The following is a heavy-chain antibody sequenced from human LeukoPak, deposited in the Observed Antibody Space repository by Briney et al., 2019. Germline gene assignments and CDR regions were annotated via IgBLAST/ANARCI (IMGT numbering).Heavy chain of an antibody. J-gene: IGHJ6*03. CDR1: GYTFTSYY. Sequence: ASVKVSCKASGYTFTSYYMHWVRQAPGQGLEWMGIINPSGGSTSYAQKFQGRVTMTRDMSTSTVYMELSSLRAEDTAVYYCARDPYSGSYSDYYYYYMGVWGKGTTVTVSS. V-gene: IGHV1-46*01. D-gene: IGHD1-26*01. CDR3: ARDPYSGSYSDYYYYYMGV. CDR2: INPSGGST.